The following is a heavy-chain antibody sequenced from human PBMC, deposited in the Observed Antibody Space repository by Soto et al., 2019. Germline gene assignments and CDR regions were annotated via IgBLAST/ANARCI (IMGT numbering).Heavy chain of an antibody. CDR1: GFTFSNAW. CDR3: FCGYYYSHAFDI. CDR2: IKSKTDGGTT. Sequence: GGSLRLSCAASGFTFSNAWMNWVRQAPGKGLEWVGRIKSKTDGGTTDYAAPVKGRFTISRDDSKNTLYLQMNSLKTEDTAVYYCFCGYYYSHAFDIWGQGTMVTVSS. V-gene: IGHV3-15*07. J-gene: IGHJ3*02. D-gene: IGHD3-22*01.